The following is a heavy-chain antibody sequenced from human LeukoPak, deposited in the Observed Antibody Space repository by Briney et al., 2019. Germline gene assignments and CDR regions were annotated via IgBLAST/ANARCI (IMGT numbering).Heavy chain of an antibody. CDR3: ASPLNFNWNDAGYDAFDI. D-gene: IGHD1-20*01. V-gene: IGHV4-39*07. CDR2: IYYSGST. Sequence: SETLSLTCTVSGGSISSSSYYWGWIRQPPGKGLEWIGSIYYSGSTYYNPSLKSRVTISVDTSKNQFSLKLSSVTAADTAVYYCASPLNFNWNDAGYDAFDIWGQGTMVTVSS. CDR1: GGSISSSSYY. J-gene: IGHJ3*02.